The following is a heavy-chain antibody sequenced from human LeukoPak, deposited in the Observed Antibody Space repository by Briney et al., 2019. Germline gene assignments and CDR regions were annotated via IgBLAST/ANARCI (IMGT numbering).Heavy chain of an antibody. J-gene: IGHJ4*02. CDR1: GGSISSSSYY. CDR2: IYYSGST. D-gene: IGHD3-16*02. CDR3: ARLSVPTLASFDY. V-gene: IGHV4-39*07. Sequence: SETLSLTCTVSGGSISSSSYYWGWIRQPPGKGLEWIGSIYYSGSTYYNPSLKSRVTISVDTSENQFSLKLSSVTAADTAVYYCARLSVPTLASFDYWGQGTLVTVSS.